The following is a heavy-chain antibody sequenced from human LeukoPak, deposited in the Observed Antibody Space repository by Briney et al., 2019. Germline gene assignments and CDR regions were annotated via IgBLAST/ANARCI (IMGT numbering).Heavy chain of an antibody. CDR2: IWYDGSGK. Sequence: PGRSLRLSCAASGFTFRTYGMHWVRQAPGKGLEWVAVIWYDGSGKYHADFVKGRFTISRDNSKNMLYLQMNSLRAEDTAVYYCASSSGWYLSSDYWGQGTLVTVSS. V-gene: IGHV3-33*01. CDR1: GFTFRTYG. D-gene: IGHD6-19*01. J-gene: IGHJ4*02. CDR3: ASSSGWYLSSDY.